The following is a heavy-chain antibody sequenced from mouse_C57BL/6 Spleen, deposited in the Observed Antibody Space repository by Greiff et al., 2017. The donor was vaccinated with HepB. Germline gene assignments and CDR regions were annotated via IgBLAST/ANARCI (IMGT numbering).Heavy chain of an antibody. CDR2: IWSGGST. D-gene: IGHD1-1*01. V-gene: IGHV2-2*01. Sequence: QVQLKESGPGLVQPSQSLSITCTVSGFSLTSYGVHWVRQSPGKGLEWLGVIWSGGSTDYNAAFISRLSISKDNSKSQVFFKMNSLQADDTAIYYCARNRFITTVVPMDYWGQGTSVTVSS. CDR1: GFSLTSYG. J-gene: IGHJ4*01. CDR3: ARNRFITTVVPMDY.